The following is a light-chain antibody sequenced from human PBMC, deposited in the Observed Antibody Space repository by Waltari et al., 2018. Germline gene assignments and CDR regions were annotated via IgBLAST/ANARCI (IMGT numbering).Light chain of an antibody. CDR3: QQTNTFPLT. CDR1: QDIGRW. V-gene: IGKV1-12*01. CDR2: AAS. Sequence: DIQMIQSPSSVSASLGDRVTITCRASQDIGRWLAWYQHKPGRAPNLLIFAASNLQNGVPSRFSGSGSGTYFTLTINSLQPEDFATYYCQQTNTFPLTFGQ. J-gene: IGKJ2*01.